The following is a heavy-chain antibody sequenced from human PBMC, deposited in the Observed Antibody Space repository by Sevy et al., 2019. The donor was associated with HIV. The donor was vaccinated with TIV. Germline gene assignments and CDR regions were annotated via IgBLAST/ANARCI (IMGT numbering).Heavy chain of an antibody. D-gene: IGHD6-6*01. J-gene: IGHJ6*02. CDR3: ARGRGIAARLNGYYGMDV. CDR1: GFTFSDYY. Sequence: GGSLRLSCAASGFTFSDYYMSWIRQAPGKGLEWVSYISSSGSTIYYADSVKGRFTISRDNAKNSLYLQMNSLRAEDTAWYYCARGRGIAARLNGYYGMDVWGQGTTVTVSS. CDR2: ISSSGSTI. V-gene: IGHV3-11*01.